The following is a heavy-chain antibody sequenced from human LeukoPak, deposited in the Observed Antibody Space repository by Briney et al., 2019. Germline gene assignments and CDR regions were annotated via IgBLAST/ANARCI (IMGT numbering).Heavy chain of an antibody. CDR3: AKDVGTTGTRPDAFDI. V-gene: IGHV3-23*01. CDR1: GFIFSSYA. CDR2: ISGSGGST. J-gene: IGHJ3*02. Sequence: GGSLRLSCAASGFIFSSYAMSWVGQAPGKGLEWVSAISGSGGSTYYADSVKGRFTISRDKSKNTLYLQMNSLRAEDTAVYYCAKDVGTTGTRPDAFDIWGQGTMVTVSS. D-gene: IGHD1-1*01.